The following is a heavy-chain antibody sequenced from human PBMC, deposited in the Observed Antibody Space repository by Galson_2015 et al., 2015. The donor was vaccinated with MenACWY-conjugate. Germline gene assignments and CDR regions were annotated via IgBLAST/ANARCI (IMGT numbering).Heavy chain of an antibody. CDR1: GFTFSDYY. CDR3: ARDRGGPVAGERGPANY. D-gene: IGHD6-19*01. CDR2: ISNTSGFR. V-gene: IGHV3-11*05. J-gene: IGHJ4*02. Sequence: SLRLSCAASGFTFSDYYMSWVRQAPGKGLEWISYISNTSGFRYYADSVKGRFTISRDDAKNSLYLQMNSLRAEDTAVYYCARDRGGPVAGERGPANYWGQGALVTVSS.